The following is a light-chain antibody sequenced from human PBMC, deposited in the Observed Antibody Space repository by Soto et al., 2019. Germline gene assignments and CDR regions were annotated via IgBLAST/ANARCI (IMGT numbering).Light chain of an antibody. J-gene: IGKJ1*01. Sequence: ELVLTQSPATLSLSPGERATLSCRASQSVSSYLAWYQQKPGQAPRLLIYDASNRATRIPARFSGSGSGTDFTLTISMLETEDFAVYYCQQRSNWPWTFGQGTKVEIK. CDR1: QSVSSY. CDR3: QQRSNWPWT. CDR2: DAS. V-gene: IGKV3-11*01.